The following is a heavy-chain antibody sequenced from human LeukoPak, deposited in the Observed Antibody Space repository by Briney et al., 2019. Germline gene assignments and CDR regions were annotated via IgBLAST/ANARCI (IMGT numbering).Heavy chain of an antibody. V-gene: IGHV1-2*02. CDR1: GYTFTGYY. Sequence: ASVKVSCKASGYTFTGYYMHWVRQAPGQGLEWMGWINPNSGGTNYAQKFQGRVTMTRDASISTAYMELSRLRSDDTAVYYCARDPSGWQHYWGQGTLVTVSS. CDR3: ARDPSGWQHY. J-gene: IGHJ4*02. CDR2: INPNSGGT. D-gene: IGHD6-19*01.